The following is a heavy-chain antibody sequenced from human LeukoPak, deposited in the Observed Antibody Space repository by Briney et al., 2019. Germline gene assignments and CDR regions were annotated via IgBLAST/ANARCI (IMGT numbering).Heavy chain of an antibody. CDR2: INWNGGST. D-gene: IGHD3-9*01. Sequence: GGSLRLSCAASGFTFDDYGMSWVRQAPGKGVEWVSGINWNGGSTGYADSVKGRFTISRDNAKNSLYLQMNSLRAEDTALYYGARARYFDWFYSYYMDVWGKGTTVTVSS. J-gene: IGHJ6*03. CDR3: ARARYFDWFYSYYMDV. CDR1: GFTFDDYG. V-gene: IGHV3-20*04.